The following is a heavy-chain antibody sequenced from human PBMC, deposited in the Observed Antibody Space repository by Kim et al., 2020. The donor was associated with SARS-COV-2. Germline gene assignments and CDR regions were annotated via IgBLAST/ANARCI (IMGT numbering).Heavy chain of an antibody. D-gene: IGHD6-6*01. V-gene: IGHV1-46*01. Sequence: ASVKVSCKASGYTFTSYYMHWVRQAPGQGLEWMGIINPSGGSTSYAQKFQGRVTMTRDTSTSTVYMELSSLRSEDTAVYYCARDQGIAARYGHYYYGMDVWDQGTTVTVSS. CDR2: INPSGGST. CDR3: ARDQGIAARYGHYYYGMDV. CDR1: GYTFTSYY. J-gene: IGHJ6*02.